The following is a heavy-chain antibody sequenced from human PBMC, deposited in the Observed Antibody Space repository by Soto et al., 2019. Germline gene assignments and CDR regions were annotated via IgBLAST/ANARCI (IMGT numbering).Heavy chain of an antibody. V-gene: IGHV3-21*01. CDR3: ARDWGGEGTFDY. CDR1: GFTLSSYS. D-gene: IGHD3-16*01. Sequence: EVQLVESGGGLVKPGGSLRLSCAASGFTLSSYSMNWVRQAPGKGLEWVSSISSSSRNIYYADSVNGRFTISRDNAKKSLYLQMNSLRAEDTAVYYCARDWGGEGTFDYWGQGTLVTVSS. J-gene: IGHJ4*02. CDR2: ISSSSRNI.